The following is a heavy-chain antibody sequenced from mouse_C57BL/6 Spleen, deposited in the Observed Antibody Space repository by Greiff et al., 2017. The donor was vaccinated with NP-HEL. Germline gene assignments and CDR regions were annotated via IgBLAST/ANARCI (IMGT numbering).Heavy chain of an antibody. CDR2: INPNNGGT. Sequence: EVQLQESGPELVKPGASVKMSCKASGYTFTDYNMHWVKQSHGKSLEWIGYINPNNGGTSYNQKFKGKATLTVNKSSSTAYMELRSLTSEDSAVYYCARDWDDWYFDVWGTGTTVTVSS. V-gene: IGHV1-22*01. CDR3: ARDWDDWYFDV. CDR1: GYTFTDYN. J-gene: IGHJ1*03. D-gene: IGHD4-1*01.